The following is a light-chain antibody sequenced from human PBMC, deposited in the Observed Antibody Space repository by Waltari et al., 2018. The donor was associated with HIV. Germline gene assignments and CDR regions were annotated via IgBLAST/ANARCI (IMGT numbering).Light chain of an antibody. CDR3: ESYTSTSVWV. CDR2: DVS. Sequence: QSALTPPASVSGSPGQPITISCTGSRHEVGGHNYVSWYQQHPGKAPRLMIYDVSTRPSGVSDRFSGSKSGDTASLTISGLQPEDEADYYCESYTSTSVWVFGGGTRLTVL. CDR1: RHEVGGHNY. J-gene: IGLJ3*02. V-gene: IGLV2-14*03.